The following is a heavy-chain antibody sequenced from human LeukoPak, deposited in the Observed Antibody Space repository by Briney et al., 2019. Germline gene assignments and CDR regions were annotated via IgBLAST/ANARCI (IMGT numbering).Heavy chain of an antibody. D-gene: IGHD3-3*01. Sequence: SETLSLTCTVSGGSVSSSVSYWGWLRQPPGRGLEWIGTVFYSGNTYYNPSLKSRVTFSVDRSKNQFFLSLYFVTAADTAMYYCARPSGSPYWYFDLWGRGMLVTVSP. CDR3: ARPSGSPYWYFDL. V-gene: IGHV4-39*01. CDR2: VFYSGNT. CDR1: GGSVSSSVSY. J-gene: IGHJ2*01.